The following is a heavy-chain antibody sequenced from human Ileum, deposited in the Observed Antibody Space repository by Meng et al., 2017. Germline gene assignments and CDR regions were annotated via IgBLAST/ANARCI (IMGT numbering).Heavy chain of an antibody. CDR1: GGSNSKTIHA. Sequence: LPEPCPGPVKPSPTLSLPFNVSGGSNSKTIHAWPWIRPPPGKGLEWIGRMSYSGSTYFNPSLKSRVAISVDTSNNQVSLKLSFVTAADTAVYYCARGGAVAGVWWYFDLWGRGTLVTVSS. D-gene: IGHD6-19*01. CDR2: MSYSGST. CDR3: ARGGAVAGVWWYFDL. J-gene: IGHJ2*01. V-gene: IGHV4-39*07.